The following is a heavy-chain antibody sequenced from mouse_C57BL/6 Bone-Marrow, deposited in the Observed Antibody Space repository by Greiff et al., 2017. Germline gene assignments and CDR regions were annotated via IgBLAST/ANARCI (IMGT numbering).Heavy chain of an antibody. D-gene: IGHD2-4*01. Sequence: EVQLVESGGGLVQPGESLKLSCESTEYEFTSHDMSWVRQTPEKRLELVAAIHSDGGSTYYPDTMERRVIISRYNTKKAPYMQMSSLVSEDTALYYCAKHGADYDPWYFDFWGTGTTVTVSS. CDR3: AKHGADYDPWYFDF. CDR1: EYEFTSHD. V-gene: IGHV5-2*01. J-gene: IGHJ1*03. CDR2: IHSDGGST.